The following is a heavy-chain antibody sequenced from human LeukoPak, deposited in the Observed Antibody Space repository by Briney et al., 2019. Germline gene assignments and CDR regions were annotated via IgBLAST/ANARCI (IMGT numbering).Heavy chain of an antibody. CDR3: SYGANFYFDV. J-gene: IGHJ2*01. CDR1: GLTFRNVY. V-gene: IGHV3-15*07. Sequence: PGGSLRLSCAASGLTFRNVYMNWVRQAPGKGLEWVGRIKSKTEGGTTDFAAPVKGRFTISRDDSENTLYPQMNSLKIEDTAVYYCSYGANFYFDVWGRGTLVTVAS. D-gene: IGHD4/OR15-4a*01. CDR2: IKSKTEGGTT.